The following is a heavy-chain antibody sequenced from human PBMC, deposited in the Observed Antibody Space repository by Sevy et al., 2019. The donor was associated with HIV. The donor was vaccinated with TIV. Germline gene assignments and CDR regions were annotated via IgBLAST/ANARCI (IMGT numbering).Heavy chain of an antibody. CDR2: TYYRSKWYT. Sequence: SQTFSLTRAISGDSVASSSAAWNWIRQSPSRGLEWLGRTYYRSKWYTDYALSVKSRIIINPDTSKNQFSLQLNSVTPEDSAVYYCARAEVATGGYDYWGQGTLVTVSS. CDR3: ARAEVATGGYDY. CDR1: GDSVASSSAA. J-gene: IGHJ4*02. V-gene: IGHV6-1*01. D-gene: IGHD5-12*01.